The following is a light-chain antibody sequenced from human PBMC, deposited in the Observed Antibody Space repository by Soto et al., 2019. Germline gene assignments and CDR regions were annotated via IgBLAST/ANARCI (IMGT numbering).Light chain of an antibody. Sequence: EIGMPQYPGARCLSKKERATLSCRASQSASSNYLAWYQQKPGQAPRLLIYAASTRATGIPDRFSGSGSGTDFTLTICRLEPEDFAVYCCQEYDNLLITSCHVTRLEI. J-gene: IGKJ5*01. CDR2: AAS. V-gene: IGKV3-20*01. CDR1: QSASSNY. CDR3: QEYDNLLIT.